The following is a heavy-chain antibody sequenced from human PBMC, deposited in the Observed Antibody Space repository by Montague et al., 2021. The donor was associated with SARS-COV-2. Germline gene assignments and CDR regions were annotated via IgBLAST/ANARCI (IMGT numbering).Heavy chain of an antibody. V-gene: IGHV3-9*01. D-gene: IGHD3-22*01. Sequence: SLRLSCAASGFTFGDHAMHWVRQAPGKGPEWISGITCDSGTLGYADSVKGRFTISRDNAKNSLYLQMNSLRVEDTALYYCAKDFDYYDSSGYFDYWGQGTLVTVSS. CDR2: ITCDSGTL. J-gene: IGHJ4*02. CDR3: AKDFDYYDSSGYFDY. CDR1: GFTFGDHA.